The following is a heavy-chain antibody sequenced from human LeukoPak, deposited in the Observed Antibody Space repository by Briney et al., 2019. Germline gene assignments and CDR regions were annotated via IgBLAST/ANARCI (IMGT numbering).Heavy chain of an antibody. D-gene: IGHD6-13*01. J-gene: IGHJ4*02. V-gene: IGHV3-21*01. Sequence: GGSLRLSCAASGFTFSSYWMHWVRQAPGKGLEWVSSISSSSSYIYYADSVKGRFTISRDNAKNSLYLQMNSLRAEDTAVYYCARAGIAAANSFDYWGQGTLVTVSS. CDR1: GFTFSSYW. CDR3: ARAGIAAANSFDY. CDR2: ISSSSSYI.